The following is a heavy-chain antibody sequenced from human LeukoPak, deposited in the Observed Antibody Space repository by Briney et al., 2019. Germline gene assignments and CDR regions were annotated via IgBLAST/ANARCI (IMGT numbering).Heavy chain of an antibody. Sequence: SWVRQDPGKGLEWIGYIYYSGSTYYNPSLKSRVTISVDTSKDRFSLKLSSVTAADTAVYYCAREAVTFGELVDYWGQGTLVTVSS. V-gene: IGHV4-31*02. J-gene: IGHJ4*02. CDR2: IYYSGST. D-gene: IGHD3-16*01. CDR3: AREAVTFGELVDY.